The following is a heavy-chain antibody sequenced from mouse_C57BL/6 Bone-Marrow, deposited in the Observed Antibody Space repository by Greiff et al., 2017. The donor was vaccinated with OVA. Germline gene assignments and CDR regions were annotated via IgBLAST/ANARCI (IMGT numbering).Heavy chain of an antibody. V-gene: IGHV14-4*01. D-gene: IGHD1-1*01. CDR1: GFNIKDDY. J-gene: IGHJ2*01. CDR2: IDPENGDT. Sequence: VQLQQSGAELVRPGASVKLSCTASGFNIKDDYMHWVKQRPEQGLEWIGWIDPENGDTEYASKFQGKATITADTSSNTAYLQLSSLTSEDTAVYYCTLIYYYGSIYYFDYWGQGTTLTVSS. CDR3: TLIYYYGSIYYFDY.